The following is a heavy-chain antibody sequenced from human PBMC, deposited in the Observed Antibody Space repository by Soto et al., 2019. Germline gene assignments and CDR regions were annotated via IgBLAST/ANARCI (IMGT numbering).Heavy chain of an antibody. Sequence: SETLSLTCTVSGGSISSGDYYWSWIRQPPGKGLEGIGYIYYSGSTYYNPSLKSRVTISVDTSKNQFSLKLSSVTAADTAVYYCARVKLLWFGDLYWYFDLWGRGTLVTVSS. CDR3: ARVKLLWFGDLYWYFDL. V-gene: IGHV4-30-4*01. CDR2: IYYSGST. CDR1: GGSISSGDYY. D-gene: IGHD3-10*01. J-gene: IGHJ2*01.